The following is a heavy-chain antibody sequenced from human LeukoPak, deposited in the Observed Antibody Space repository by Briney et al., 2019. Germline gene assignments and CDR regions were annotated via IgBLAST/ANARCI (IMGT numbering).Heavy chain of an antibody. J-gene: IGHJ4*02. CDR2: ISSGSGYM. CDR1: GFTFSSYN. Sequence: GGSLRLSCAVSGFTFSSYNMNWVRQAPGKGLEWVSAISSGSGYMYYADSVKGRFTISRDNAKNSLYLQMNSLRAEDTGVYYCARAGLYSGSGLDYWGQGTLVTVSS. CDR3: ARAGLYSGSGLDY. D-gene: IGHD5-12*01. V-gene: IGHV3-21*01.